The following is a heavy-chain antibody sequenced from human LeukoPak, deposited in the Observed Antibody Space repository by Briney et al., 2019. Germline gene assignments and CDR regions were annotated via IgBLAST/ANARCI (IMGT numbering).Heavy chain of an antibody. CDR2: ISSSGGGT. D-gene: IGHD1-26*01. Sequence: GGSLRLSCAASGSTLAVYAMSWVRQAPGKGLEWVSTISSSGGGTYYADSVKGRFTISRDNSKNTLYLQMNSLRAEDSAVYYCAKDGSGNYRPDYWGQGTLVTVSS. CDR1: GSTLAVYA. V-gene: IGHV3-23*01. J-gene: IGHJ4*02. CDR3: AKDGSGNYRPDY.